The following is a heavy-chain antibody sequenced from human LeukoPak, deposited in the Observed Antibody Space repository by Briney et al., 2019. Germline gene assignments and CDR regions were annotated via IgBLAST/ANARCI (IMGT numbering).Heavy chain of an antibody. CDR1: GGSLSNYY. Sequence: SETLSLTCAVYGGSLSNYYWIWIRQPPGKGLEWIGEINHSGRTHYNPSLKSRVTISIDTSKNQFSLKLSSVTAADTAVYYCAIEAIVEAPRGDYWGQGTLVTVSS. V-gene: IGHV4-34*01. CDR3: AIEAIVEAPRGDY. D-gene: IGHD1-26*01. J-gene: IGHJ4*02. CDR2: INHSGRT.